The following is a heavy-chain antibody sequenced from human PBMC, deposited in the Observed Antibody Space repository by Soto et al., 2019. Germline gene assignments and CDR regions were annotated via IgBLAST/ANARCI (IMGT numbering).Heavy chain of an antibody. CDR3: ARDGADMVLVPAVRGDAFDI. V-gene: IGHV4-30-4*01. CDR2: IYYSGST. CDR1: GGSISSSGYY. D-gene: IGHD2-2*01. J-gene: IGHJ3*02. Sequence: PSDTLSLTCTVPGGSISSSGYYWGWIRHPPGKGLEWIGYIYYSGSTYYNPSLKSRVTISVDTSKNQFSLKLSSVTAADTAVYYCARDGADMVLVPAVRGDAFDIWGQGTMVT.